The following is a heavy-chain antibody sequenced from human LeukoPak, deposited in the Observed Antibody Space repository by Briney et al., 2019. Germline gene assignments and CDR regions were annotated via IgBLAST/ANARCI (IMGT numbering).Heavy chain of an antibody. V-gene: IGHV3-30*18. D-gene: IGHD1-1*01. CDR3: AKEVQVERRKDGFDI. J-gene: IGHJ3*02. CDR1: GFTFSSYG. CDR2: ISYDGSNK. Sequence: GGSPRLSCAASGFTFSSYGMHWVRQAPGKGLEWVAVISYDGSNKYYADSVKGRFTISRDNSKNTLYLQMNSLRAEDTAVYYCAKEVQVERRKDGFDIWGQGTMVTVSS.